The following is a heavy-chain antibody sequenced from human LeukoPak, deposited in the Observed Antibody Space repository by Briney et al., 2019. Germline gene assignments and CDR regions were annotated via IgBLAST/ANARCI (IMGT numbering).Heavy chain of an antibody. Sequence: GGSLRLSCAASGFTFNNAWMSWVRQAPGKGLEWVGHVKGKTDGGTTDYATPVKDRFSISRDDSKNTLFLQMNSLKTEDTAVYYCTTGTWIQLWLADYWGQGTLVTVSS. CDR3: TTGTWIQLWLADY. V-gene: IGHV3-15*01. CDR2: VKGKTDGGTT. J-gene: IGHJ4*02. D-gene: IGHD5-18*01. CDR1: GFTFNNAW.